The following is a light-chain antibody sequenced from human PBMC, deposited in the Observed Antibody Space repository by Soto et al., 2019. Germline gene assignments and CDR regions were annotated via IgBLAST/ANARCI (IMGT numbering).Light chain of an antibody. CDR3: QQYNNWPFT. CDR2: GAS. CDR1: QSVSSN. V-gene: IGKV3-15*01. J-gene: IGKJ3*01. Sequence: EIVMTQSPATLSVSPGERATLSCRASQSVSSNLAWYQQKPGQAPRRLIYGASTRATAIPARFSGSGSGTESTITIRSLQSDDSVVYYCQQYNNWPFTFGPGTKVDIK.